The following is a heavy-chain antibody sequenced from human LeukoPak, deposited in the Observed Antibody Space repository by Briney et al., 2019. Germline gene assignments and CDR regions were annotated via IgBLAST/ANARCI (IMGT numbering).Heavy chain of an antibody. D-gene: IGHD4-17*01. J-gene: IGHJ4*02. V-gene: IGHV1-3*01. CDR1: GYTFTSYA. CDR3: ARYVGDYAIFDY. Sequence: ASVNVSCKASGYTFTSYAMHWVRQPPGQRLEWMGWINAGNGNTKYSQKFQGRVTITRDTSASTAYMELSSLRSEDTAVYYCARYVGDYAIFDYWGQGTLVTVSS. CDR2: INAGNGNT.